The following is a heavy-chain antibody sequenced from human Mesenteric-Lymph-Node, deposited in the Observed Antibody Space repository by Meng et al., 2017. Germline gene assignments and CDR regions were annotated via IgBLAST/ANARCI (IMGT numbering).Heavy chain of an antibody. D-gene: IGHD1-26*01. Sequence: GQVVSAGAEVKKPGSSVKASCKASGGTFSSYAFTWVRQAPGQGLEWMGGITPFFGTTNYAQRFQGRVTITADESTATAYMEVPSLRSEDTAVYYCARVSTVSNYAVDFWGQGTLVTVSS. CDR2: ITPFFGTT. J-gene: IGHJ4*03. V-gene: IGHV1-69*01. CDR1: GGTFSSYA. CDR3: ARVSTVSNYAVDF.